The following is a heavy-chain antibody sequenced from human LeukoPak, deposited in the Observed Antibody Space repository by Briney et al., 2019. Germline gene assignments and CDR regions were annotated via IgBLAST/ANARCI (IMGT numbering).Heavy chain of an antibody. J-gene: IGHJ5*02. CDR2: INHSGHI. CDR1: GGSTSSSDYF. Sequence: SETLSLTCIVSGGSTSSSDYFWGWIRQTPGKGLEWIVSINHSGHINYNPSLKSRVTISVDTSKNQFFLNLTAVTAADTAVYYCARQTRSTSTTASWFGPWGQGTLVTVSS. D-gene: IGHD6-25*01. V-gene: IGHV4-39*01. CDR3: ARQTRSTSTTASWFGP.